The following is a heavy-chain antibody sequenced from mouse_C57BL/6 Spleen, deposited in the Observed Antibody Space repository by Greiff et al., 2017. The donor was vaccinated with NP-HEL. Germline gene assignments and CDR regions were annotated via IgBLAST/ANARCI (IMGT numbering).Heavy chain of an antibody. Sequence: VQLQQSGPELVKPGASVKISCKASGYAFSSSWMNWVKQRPGKGLEWIGRIYPGDGDTNYNGKFKGKATLTADKSSSTAYMQLSSLTSEDSAVYFCARGDYDSFYFDYWGQGTTLTVSS. CDR3: ARGDYDSFYFDY. D-gene: IGHD2-4*01. CDR2: IYPGDGDT. V-gene: IGHV1-82*01. CDR1: GYAFSSSW. J-gene: IGHJ2*01.